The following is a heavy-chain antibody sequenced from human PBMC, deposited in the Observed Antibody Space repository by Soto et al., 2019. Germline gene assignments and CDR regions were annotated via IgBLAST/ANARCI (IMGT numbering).Heavy chain of an antibody. CDR2: IRSKANSYAT. CDR1: GFTFSGSA. V-gene: IGHV3-73*01. J-gene: IGHJ6*02. CDR3: TRRKDYYYYGMDV. Sequence: GSLRLSCAASGFTFSGSAMHWVRQASGKGLEWVGRIRSKANSYATAYAASVKGRFTISRDDSKNTAYLQMNSLKTEDTAVYYCTRRKDYYYYGMDVWGQGTTVTVSS.